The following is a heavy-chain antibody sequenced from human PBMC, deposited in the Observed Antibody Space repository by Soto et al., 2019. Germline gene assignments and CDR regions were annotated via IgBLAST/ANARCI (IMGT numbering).Heavy chain of an antibody. V-gene: IGHV3-30-3*01. CDR2: ISSDGSNK. CDR1: GFTFSSHA. CDR3: ASGDAFDI. J-gene: IGHJ3*02. Sequence: PGGSLRLSCAVSGFTFSSHAMHWVRQAPGKGLEWVTLISSDGSNKYYADSVKGRFTTSRDNSKNTMYLQMNSLRVEDTAVYYYASGDAFDIWGQGTMVTVS.